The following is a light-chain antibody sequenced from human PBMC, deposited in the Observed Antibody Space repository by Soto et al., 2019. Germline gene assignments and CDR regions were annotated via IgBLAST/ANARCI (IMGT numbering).Light chain of an antibody. CDR3: QQYDSSPFT. V-gene: IGKV3-20*01. Sequence: EIVLTQSPGTLSLSPGQRATLSCRASQSVTTNYLAWYQQKPGQAPRLLIYGASFRAAGIPDRFSGSGSGTDFTLTINTLEPGDFAVYFCQQYDSSPFTIGPGTTVDI. CDR1: QSVTTNY. CDR2: GAS. J-gene: IGKJ3*01.